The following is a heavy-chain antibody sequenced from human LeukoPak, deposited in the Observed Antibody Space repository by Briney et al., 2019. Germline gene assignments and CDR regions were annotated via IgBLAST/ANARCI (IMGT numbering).Heavy chain of an antibody. Sequence: PGGSLRLSCAASGFTFSSYWMSWVRQAPGKGLEWVANINQDGNGKNFVDSVKGRFSISRGNAKNSVYLQMNSLRAEDTALYYCVRGPAYLMDVWGQGTPVTVSS. D-gene: IGHD2-2*02. CDR2: INQDGNGK. J-gene: IGHJ6*02. CDR1: GFTFSSYW. CDR3: VRGPAYLMDV. V-gene: IGHV3-7*01.